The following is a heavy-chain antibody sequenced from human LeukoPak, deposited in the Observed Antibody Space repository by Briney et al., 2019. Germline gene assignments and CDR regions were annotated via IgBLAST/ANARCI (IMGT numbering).Heavy chain of an antibody. J-gene: IGHJ4*02. D-gene: IGHD3-10*01. CDR1: GYTFTSYG. V-gene: IGHV1-18*01. Sequence: GASVKVSCKASGYTFTSYGISWVRQAPGQGLEWMGWISTYYGNANYAEKLQGRVTMTTETSTSTAYMELRSLRSDDTAVYYCARAYGSESSPDYWGQGTLVTVSS. CDR3: ARAYGSESSPDY. CDR2: ISTYYGNA.